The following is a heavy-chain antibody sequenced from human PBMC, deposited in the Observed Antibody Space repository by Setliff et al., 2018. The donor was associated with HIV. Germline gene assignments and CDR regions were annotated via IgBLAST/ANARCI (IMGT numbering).Heavy chain of an antibody. D-gene: IGHD3-22*01. J-gene: IGHJ4*02. V-gene: IGHV4-61*01. CDR3: ARDNRVTMIVVVIGYFDY. Sequence: TSETLSLTCTVSGGFSSIGSFYWGWIRQPPGKGLEWIGEINHSGSTNCNPSLQSRVTISVDTSKKQFSLNLTSVTAADTAVYYCARDNRVTMIVVVIGYFDYWGQGTLVTVSS. CDR2: INHSGST. CDR1: GGFSSIGSFY.